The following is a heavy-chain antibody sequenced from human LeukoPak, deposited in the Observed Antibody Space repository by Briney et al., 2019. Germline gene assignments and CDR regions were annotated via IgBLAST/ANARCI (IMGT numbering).Heavy chain of an antibody. CDR2: IKSKTDGGTT. V-gene: IGHV3-15*01. CDR3: TTWGREYSGYDPWYYYGMDV. D-gene: IGHD5-12*01. Sequence: PGGSLRLSCAASGFTFSNAWMSWVRQAPGKGLEWVGRIKSKTDGGTTDYAAPVKGRFTISRDDSKNTLYLQMNSLKTEDTAVYYCTTWGREYSGYDPWYYYGMDVWGKGTTVTVSS. CDR1: GFTFSNAW. J-gene: IGHJ6*04.